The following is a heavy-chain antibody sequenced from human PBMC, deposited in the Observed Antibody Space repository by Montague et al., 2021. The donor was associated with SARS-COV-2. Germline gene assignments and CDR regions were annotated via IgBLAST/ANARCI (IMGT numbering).Heavy chain of an antibody. CDR3: ARGARQGYGFRLGPFDS. CDR1: GGSFSGYY. V-gene: IGHV4-34*01. CDR2: INHSGST. J-gene: IGHJ4*02. Sequence: SETRSLTCAVYGGSFSGYYWNWIRQPPGKGLEWIGEINHSGSTNYNPSLKSRVTMSVDTSKNQFSLKLSSVTAADTAVYYCARGARQGYGFRLGPFDSWGQGTLVTVSS. D-gene: IGHD3-10*01.